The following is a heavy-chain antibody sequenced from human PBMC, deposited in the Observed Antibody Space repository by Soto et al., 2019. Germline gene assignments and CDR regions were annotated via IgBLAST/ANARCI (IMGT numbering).Heavy chain of an antibody. Sequence: LSLTCTVSGDSISGGASFWSWIRQPPGKGLEWIANVYYSGSSYYNPSLKSRLTISVDTTKNQFSLQLKSMTAADTAVYYCAKLSCTSSTCYFPGWFDPWGQGXMVTVSA. J-gene: IGHJ5*02. CDR3: AKLSCTSSTCYFPGWFDP. CDR1: GDSISGGASF. D-gene: IGHD2-2*01. V-gene: IGHV4-31*03. CDR2: VYYSGSS.